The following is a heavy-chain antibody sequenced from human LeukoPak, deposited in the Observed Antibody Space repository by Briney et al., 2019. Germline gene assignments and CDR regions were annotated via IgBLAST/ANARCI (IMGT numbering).Heavy chain of an antibody. CDR3: ATGRQWLSFDY. J-gene: IGHJ4*02. Sequence: PGGSLRLSCAASGFTFSSNYMSWVRQAPGKGLEWVSVIYNCVNTNYAHSVKGRFTISSDSSKNTLYLQMNSLRAEDTAVYYCATGRQWLSFDYWGQGTLVTVSS. V-gene: IGHV3-53*01. CDR2: IYNCVNT. D-gene: IGHD6-19*01. CDR1: GFTFSSNY.